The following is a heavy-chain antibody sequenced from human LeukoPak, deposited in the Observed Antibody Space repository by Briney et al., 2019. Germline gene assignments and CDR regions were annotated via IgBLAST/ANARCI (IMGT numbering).Heavy chain of an antibody. Sequence: ASVKVSCKASGYTFTDYYFHWVRQAPGQGLEWMGFVDPKTGVTNYAQKFEGRVTMTRDTSISTACMELTSLRSDDSALYFCARLALSPTLDYWGQGTLVTVSS. D-gene: IGHD5/OR15-5a*01. CDR3: ARLALSPTLDY. J-gene: IGHJ4*02. CDR1: GYTFTDYY. CDR2: VDPKTGVT. V-gene: IGHV1-2*02.